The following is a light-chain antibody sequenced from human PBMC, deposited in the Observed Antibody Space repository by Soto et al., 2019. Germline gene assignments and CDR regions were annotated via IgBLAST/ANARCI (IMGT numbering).Light chain of an antibody. CDR3: SSYSSPRTLCV. CDR1: SSDVGLYNY. Sequence: QSALTQPASVSGSPGQSITISCTGTSSDVGLYNYVSWYQHHPGKAPKLLIYEVSNRPSGVSNRFSASKPGNTASLTISGLQAEDEADYYCSSYSSPRTLCVFGPGTKVTVL. J-gene: IGLJ1*01. CDR2: EVS. V-gene: IGLV2-14*01.